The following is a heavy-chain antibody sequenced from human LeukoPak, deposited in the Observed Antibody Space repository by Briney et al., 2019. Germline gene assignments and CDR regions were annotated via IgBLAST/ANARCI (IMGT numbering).Heavy chain of an antibody. Sequence: GGSLRLSCAASGFTFSSYWMHWVRQAPGKGLVWVPRINSDGSSTSYADSVRGRFTISRDNAENTLYLQMNSLRVDDTAVYYCAREDYGGLFFDYWGRGTLVTVSS. CDR2: INSDGSST. CDR1: GFTFSSYW. J-gene: IGHJ4*02. V-gene: IGHV3-74*01. D-gene: IGHD4-23*01. CDR3: AREDYGGLFFDY.